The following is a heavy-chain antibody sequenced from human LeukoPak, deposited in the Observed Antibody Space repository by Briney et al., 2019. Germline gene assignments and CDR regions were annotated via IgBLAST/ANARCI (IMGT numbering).Heavy chain of an antibody. Sequence: ASVKVSCRASGYTFNTYGISWVRQASGQGLEWMGWISTYDGNTNYAQNLQGRVTMTTDTSTRTAYMELRSLRSGDTAVYYCARWSYSSDWYFGTFDIWGQGTTVTISS. CDR3: ARWSYSSDWYFGTFDI. J-gene: IGHJ3*02. CDR2: ISTYDGNT. V-gene: IGHV1-18*01. D-gene: IGHD6-19*01. CDR1: GYTFNTYG.